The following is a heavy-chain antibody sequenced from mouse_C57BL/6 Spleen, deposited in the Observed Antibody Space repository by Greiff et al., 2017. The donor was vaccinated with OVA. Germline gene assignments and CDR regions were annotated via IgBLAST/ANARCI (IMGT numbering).Heavy chain of an antibody. V-gene: IGHV1-80*01. CDR1: GYAFSSYW. CDR3: ARRGNYDYDVDFDY. CDR2: IYPGDGDT. J-gene: IGHJ2*01. Sequence: VQLQQSGAELVKPGASVKISCKASGYAFSSYWMIWVKQRPGKGLEWIGQIYPGDGDTNYNGKFKGKATLTADKSSSTAYMQLSSLTSEDSAVYFCARRGNYDYDVDFDYWGQGTTLTVSS. D-gene: IGHD2-4*01.